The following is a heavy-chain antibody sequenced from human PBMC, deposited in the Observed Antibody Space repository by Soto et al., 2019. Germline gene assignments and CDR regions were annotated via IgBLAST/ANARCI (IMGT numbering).Heavy chain of an antibody. CDR3: ARGPSGRFGYDY. Sequence: TGGSLRLSCAASGFTFSSSWMHWVRQAPGKGLVWVSRINSGTSTTNYADSVKGRFTISRDNAKNTLYLQMDSLTAEDTAVYYCARGPSGRFGYDYWGQGTLVTVSS. CDR1: GFTFSSSW. D-gene: IGHD6-19*01. J-gene: IGHJ4*02. V-gene: IGHV3-74*01. CDR2: INSGTSTT.